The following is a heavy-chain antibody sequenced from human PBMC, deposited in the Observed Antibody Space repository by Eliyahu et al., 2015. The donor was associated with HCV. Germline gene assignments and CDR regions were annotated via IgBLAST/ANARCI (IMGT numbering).Heavy chain of an antibody. D-gene: IGHD3-22*01. J-gene: IGHJ4*02. CDR1: GFTFSSYA. CDR3: AKDAGGLGTYYYDSSGYYY. Sequence: EVQLLESGGGLVQPGGSLRLSCAASGFTFSSYAMSWVRQAPGKGLEWVSAISGSGGSTYYADSVKGRFTISRDNSKNTLYLQMNSLRAEDTAVYYCAKDAGGLGTYYYDSSGYYYWGQGTLVTVSS. CDR2: ISGSGGST. V-gene: IGHV3-23*01.